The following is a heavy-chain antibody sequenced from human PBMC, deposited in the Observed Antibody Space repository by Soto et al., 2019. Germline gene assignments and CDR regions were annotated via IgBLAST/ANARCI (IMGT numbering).Heavy chain of an antibody. CDR2: IYPGDSDT. Sequence: GESLKISCQGSGYSFTSYWIGWVRQMPGKGLEWMGIIYPGDSDTRYSPSFQGQVTISADKSISTAYLQWSSLKASDTAMYYCAVVPAAILSWFDPWGQGTLVTVSS. CDR1: GYSFTSYW. V-gene: IGHV5-51*01. D-gene: IGHD2-2*02. CDR3: AVVPAAILSWFDP. J-gene: IGHJ5*02.